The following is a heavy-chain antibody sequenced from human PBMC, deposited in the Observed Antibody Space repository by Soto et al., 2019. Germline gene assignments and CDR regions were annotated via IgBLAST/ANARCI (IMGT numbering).Heavy chain of an antibody. CDR1: GFSFSVYS. Sequence: EVQLVESGGGLVQPGGSLRLSCAASGFSFSVYSMNWVRQAPGKGLEWVSYISGSSSTIYYADSVKGRFTISRDNAKNSLYLQLSSLRDEDRAIYSCAREISGYPDPWGQGTLVTVSS. D-gene: IGHD3-22*01. V-gene: IGHV3-48*02. J-gene: IGHJ5*02. CDR3: AREISGYPDP. CDR2: ISGSSSTI.